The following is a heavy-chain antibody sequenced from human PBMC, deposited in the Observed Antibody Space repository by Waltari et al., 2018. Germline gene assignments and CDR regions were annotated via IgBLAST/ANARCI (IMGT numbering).Heavy chain of an antibody. V-gene: IGHV4-4*02. CDR3: ARDRGKGLYLDS. CDR1: GDSLTNNFW. J-gene: IGHJ4*02. Sequence: QVQLRESGPGLVNPSGTLSLTCIVSGDSLTNNFWWSWVRQRPGKSLEWLGQVYRTGKTDKNPPLESRVIVSIDTSNSQLSLKLTSVTAADTAIYYCARDRGKGLYLDSWGQGILVTVSP. CDR2: VYRTGKT. D-gene: IGHD2-15*01.